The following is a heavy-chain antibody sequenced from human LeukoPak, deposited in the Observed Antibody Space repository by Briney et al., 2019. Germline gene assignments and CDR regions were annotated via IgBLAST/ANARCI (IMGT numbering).Heavy chain of an antibody. D-gene: IGHD3-3*01. J-gene: IGHJ3*02. V-gene: IGHV3-53*01. CDR2: IYSGGST. Sequence: GGSLRLSCAASGFTVSSNYMSWVRQAPGKGLEWVSVIYSGGSTYYADSVKGRFTISRDNSKNTLYLQMNSLRAEDTAVYYCARLYYDWAFDIWGQGTMVTVSS. CDR3: ARLYYDWAFDI. CDR1: GFTVSSNY.